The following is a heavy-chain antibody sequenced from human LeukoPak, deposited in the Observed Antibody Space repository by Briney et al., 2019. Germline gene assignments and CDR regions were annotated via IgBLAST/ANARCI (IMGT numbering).Heavy chain of an antibody. CDR1: GFTLSNYW. CDR3: TRMVTTLRD. Sequence: GGSLRLSCAVSGFTLSNYWMHWVRQAPGKGLVWVSRINPDGSSTIYADSVRGRFTISRDNAKNTLYLQMNSLRVEDTAVYYCTRMVTTLRDWGQGTLVTVSS. D-gene: IGHD4-17*01. V-gene: IGHV3-74*01. J-gene: IGHJ4*02. CDR2: INPDGSST.